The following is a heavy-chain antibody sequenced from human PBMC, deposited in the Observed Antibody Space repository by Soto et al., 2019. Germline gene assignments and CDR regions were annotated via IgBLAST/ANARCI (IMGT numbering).Heavy chain of an antibody. CDR1: GYIFSANY. J-gene: IGHJ4*02. V-gene: IGHV1-2*02. D-gene: IGHD3-9*01. Sequence: ASVKVSCKASGYIFSANYIHWVRQAPGQGLEWLGWINPHSGATNYAQKFLGRVTMSADTSASTAYMDLARLKSDDTAVYYCATSFRYFDNWGQGTRVTVSS. CDR2: INPHSGAT. CDR3: ATSFRYFDN.